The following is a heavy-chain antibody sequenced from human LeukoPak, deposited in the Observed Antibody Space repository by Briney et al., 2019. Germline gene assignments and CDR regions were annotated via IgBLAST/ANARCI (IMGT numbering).Heavy chain of an antibody. CDR2: ISYDGSNK. D-gene: IGHD1-1*01. V-gene: IGHV3-30-3*01. CDR3: ARGYPFDY. J-gene: IGHJ4*02. Sequence: GGSLRLFCAASGFTFSSYAMHWVRQAPGQGLEWVAVISYDGSNKYYADSVKGRFTISRDNSKNTLYLQMNSLRAEDTAVYYCARGYPFDYWGQGTLVTVSS. CDR1: GFTFSSYA.